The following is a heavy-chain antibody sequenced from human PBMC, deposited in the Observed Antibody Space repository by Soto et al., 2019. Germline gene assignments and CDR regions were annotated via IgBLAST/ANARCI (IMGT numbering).Heavy chain of an antibody. D-gene: IGHD3-9*01. V-gene: IGHV4-59*01. CDR1: GGSNSSYY. CDR3: ASALRYFDWCSYAMDV. CDR2: IHSSGST. J-gene: IGHJ6*02. Sequence: QVQLQESGPGLVKPSETLSLTCSVSGGSNSSYYWTWIRQPPGKELEWIGYIHSSGSTNYNPSLKSRVTISGDTSKKQFSLRLRSVTAADTAVYYCASALRYFDWCSYAMDVWGQGTTVTVSS.